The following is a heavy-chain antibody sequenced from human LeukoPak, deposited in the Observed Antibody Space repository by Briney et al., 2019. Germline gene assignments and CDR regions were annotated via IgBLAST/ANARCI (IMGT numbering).Heavy chain of an antibody. CDR2: ISSSSSTI. V-gene: IGHV3-48*01. Sequence: GGSLRLSCAASGFTFSSYSMNWVRQAAGKGLEWVSYISSSSSTIYYAGSVKGRFTISRDNAKNSLYVQMNSLRAEDTAVYYCARDSSSWYGSFDYWGQGTLVTVSS. D-gene: IGHD6-13*01. CDR3: ARDSSSWYGSFDY. J-gene: IGHJ4*02. CDR1: GFTFSSYS.